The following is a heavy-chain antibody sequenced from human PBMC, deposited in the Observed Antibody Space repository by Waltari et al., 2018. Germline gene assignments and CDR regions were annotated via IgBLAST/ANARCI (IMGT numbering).Heavy chain of an antibody. D-gene: IGHD4-17*01. J-gene: IGHJ4*02. V-gene: IGHV2-5*01. CDR2: IYWNDDK. CDR3: AHPTRTTVTTWGFYFDY. Sequence: GWIRQPPGKALEWLALIYWNDDKRYSPSLKSRLTITKDTSKNQVVLTMTNMDPVDTATYYCAHPTRTTVTTWGFYFDYWGQGTLVTVSS.